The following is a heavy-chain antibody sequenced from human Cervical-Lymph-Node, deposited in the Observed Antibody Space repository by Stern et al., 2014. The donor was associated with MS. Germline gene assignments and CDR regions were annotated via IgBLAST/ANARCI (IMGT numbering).Heavy chain of an antibody. CDR1: GFAFSNYG. CDR2: ISFDGAKT. Sequence: VQLVESGGGVVQPGRSLRLSCSPSGFAFSNYGMHWVRQAPGQGLEWVALISFDGAKTYYADSVKCRFTISRDNPKNTLYLQMKSLRGEDTAFYYCARGSDWYPLDYWGQGTLVTVSS. D-gene: IGHD6-19*01. V-gene: IGHV3-30*03. J-gene: IGHJ4*02. CDR3: ARGSDWYPLDY.